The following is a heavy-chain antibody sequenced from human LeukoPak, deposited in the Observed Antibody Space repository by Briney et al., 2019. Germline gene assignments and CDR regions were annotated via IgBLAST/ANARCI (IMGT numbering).Heavy chain of an antibody. CDR1: GFTFSTYG. V-gene: IGHV3-30*02. Sequence: GGSLRLSCAASGFTFSTYGMHWVRQAPGKGLEWVAFIRHDGSNKYYADSVKGRFTISRDSSKNTLYLQMNSLRAEDTAVYYCAKAGGPYYYDSSVYPAFDYWGQGTLVTVSS. CDR3: AKAGGPYYYDSSVYPAFDY. J-gene: IGHJ4*02. D-gene: IGHD3-22*01. CDR2: IRHDGSNK.